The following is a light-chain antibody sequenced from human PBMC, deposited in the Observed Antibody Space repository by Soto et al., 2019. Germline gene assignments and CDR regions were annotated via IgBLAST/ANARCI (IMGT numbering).Light chain of an antibody. CDR2: SNN. CDR3: ATWDDSLNGPV. J-gene: IGLJ7*01. CDR1: RSNIGSNT. V-gene: IGLV1-44*01. Sequence: QSVLTQPPSASGTPGQRVTISCSGSRSNIGSNTVTWYQQVPGTAPKLLIYSNNQRPSGVSDRFSGSKSGTSASLAISGLQSEDEADYYCATWDDSLNGPVFGGGTQLTVL.